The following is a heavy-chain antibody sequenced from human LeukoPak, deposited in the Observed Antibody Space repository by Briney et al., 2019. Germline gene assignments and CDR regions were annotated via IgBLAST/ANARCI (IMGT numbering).Heavy chain of an antibody. J-gene: IGHJ4*02. CDR3: ARDGQGYGSGSYNIN. Sequence: PSQTLSLTCTVSGGSISSGSYYWRWLRQPAGKGVGWIGRIYTSGSTNYNPSLKSRVTISVDTSKNQFSLKLSSVTAADTAVYYCARDGQGYGSGSYNINWGQGTLVTVSS. CDR2: IYTSGST. CDR1: GGSISSGSYY. V-gene: IGHV4-61*02. D-gene: IGHD3-10*01.